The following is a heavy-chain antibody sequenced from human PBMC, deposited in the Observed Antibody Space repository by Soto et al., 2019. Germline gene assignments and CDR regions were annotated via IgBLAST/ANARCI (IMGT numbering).Heavy chain of an antibody. CDR3: ARQDSSSLRYYYGMDV. CDR1: GGSISSYY. V-gene: IGHV4-59*08. D-gene: IGHD6-13*01. Sequence: PSETLSLTCTVSGGSISSYYWSWIRQPPGKGLEWIGYIYYSGSTNYNPSLKSRVTISVDTSKNQFSLKLSSVTAADTAVYYCARQDSSSLRYYYGMDVWGQGTTVT. CDR2: IYYSGST. J-gene: IGHJ6*02.